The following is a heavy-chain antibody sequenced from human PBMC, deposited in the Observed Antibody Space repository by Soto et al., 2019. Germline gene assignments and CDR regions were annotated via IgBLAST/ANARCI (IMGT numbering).Heavy chain of an antibody. CDR3: ARGGGSNVDYYYGMDV. D-gene: IGHD4-4*01. CDR2: IIPIFGTA. V-gene: IGHV1-69*13. CDR1: GGTFSSYA. J-gene: IGHJ6*02. Sequence: GASVKVSCKASGGTFSSYAISWVRQAPGQGLEWMGGIIPIFGTANYAQKFQGRVTITADESTSTAYMELSSLRSEDTAVYYCARGGGSNVDYYYGMDVWGPGTTVTVSS.